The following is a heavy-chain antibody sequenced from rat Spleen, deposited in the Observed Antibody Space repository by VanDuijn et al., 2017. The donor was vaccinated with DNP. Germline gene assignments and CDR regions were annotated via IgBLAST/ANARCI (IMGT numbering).Heavy chain of an antibody. CDR3: ASTLVNYGTYGYYAMDA. CDR2: ISSGGSK. Sequence: QVQLKESGPGLVQPSQTLSLTCTVSGFSLTDYIVMWVRQPPGKGLEWIAAISSGGSKHYNSALESRLSISRDTSQSQVFLKMNSLQTEDTATYYCASTLVNYGTYGYYAMDAWGQGTSVTVSS. CDR1: GFSLTDYI. D-gene: IGHD1-3*01. J-gene: IGHJ4*01. V-gene: IGHV2-6*01.